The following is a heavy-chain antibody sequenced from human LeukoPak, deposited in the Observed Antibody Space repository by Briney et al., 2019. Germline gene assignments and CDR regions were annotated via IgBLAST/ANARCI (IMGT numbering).Heavy chain of an antibody. CDR2: ISYDGSNK. CDR1: GFTFSSYG. J-gene: IGHJ6*04. Sequence: GRSLRLSCGASGFTFSSYGMHWVRQAPGKGLEWVAVISYDGSNKYYADSVKGRFTISRDNSKNTLYLQMNSLRAEDTAVYYCAKGLVVRGYYYYGMDVWGKGTTVTVSS. V-gene: IGHV3-30*18. D-gene: IGHD2-2*01. CDR3: AKGLVVRGYYYYGMDV.